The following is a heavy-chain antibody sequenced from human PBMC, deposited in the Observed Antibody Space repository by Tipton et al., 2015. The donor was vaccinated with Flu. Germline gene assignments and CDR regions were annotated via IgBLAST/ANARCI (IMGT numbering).Heavy chain of an antibody. D-gene: IGHD3-10*01. J-gene: IGHJ4*02. CDR3: ARGSSMFRPRGWFSFDA. CDR1: GETLSGYY. V-gene: IGHV4-34*01. Sequence: LRLSCAVFGETLSGYYWTWIRQSPGKGLEWIGEINHTGLTKYNPTPKSRVTISVDTSKNQFSLRMNSVTAADTAIYYCARGSSMFRPRGWFSFDAWGQGVPVTVSS. CDR2: INHTGLT.